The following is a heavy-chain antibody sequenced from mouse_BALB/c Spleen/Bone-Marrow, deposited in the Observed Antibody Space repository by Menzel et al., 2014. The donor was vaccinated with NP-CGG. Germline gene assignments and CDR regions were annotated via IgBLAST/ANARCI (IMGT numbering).Heavy chain of an antibody. CDR2: IRLKSNNYAA. D-gene: IGHD1-1*01. Sequence: EVQVVESGGGLVQPGGSMKLSSVASGFTFSNYWMNWVRQSPEKGLEWVAEIRLKSNNYAAHYAESVKGRFTISRDDSKSSVYLQMNNLRAEDTGIYYCTRGGSSSFDYWGQGTTLTVSS. CDR1: GFTFSNYW. CDR3: TRGGSSSFDY. J-gene: IGHJ2*01. V-gene: IGHV6-6*02.